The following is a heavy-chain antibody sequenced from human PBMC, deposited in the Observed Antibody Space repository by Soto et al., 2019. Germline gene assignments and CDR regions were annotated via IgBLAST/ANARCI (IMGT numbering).Heavy chain of an antibody. J-gene: IGHJ6*02. D-gene: IGHD2-15*01. V-gene: IGHV3-21*01. Sequence: GGSLRLSCISSGFTFRTYTMNWVRQAPGKGLEWVSGIRGFSPYTFYAGSVKGRFTISRDNAKNSLYLQMNSLRAEDTAAYYCARDRGYDAHDYYYNAMDVWGQGTTVTVSS. CDR3: ARDRGYDAHDYYYNAMDV. CDR2: IRGFSPYT. CDR1: GFTFRTYT.